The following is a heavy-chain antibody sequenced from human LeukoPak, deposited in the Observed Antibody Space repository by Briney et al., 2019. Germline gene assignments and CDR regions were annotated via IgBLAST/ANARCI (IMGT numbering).Heavy chain of an antibody. V-gene: IGHV5-51*01. CDR3: VRHRNWNYDY. CDR2: IYLGDSDT. D-gene: IGHD1-1*01. CDR1: GDSVTTSL. Sequence: GESLNISCKGSGDSVTTSLIGWVRQMPGKGLEWMGIIYLGDSDTRYSPSFQGQVTISADKSINTAYLQWSSLKASDTAMYYCVRHRNWNYDYWGQGTLVTVSS. J-gene: IGHJ4*02.